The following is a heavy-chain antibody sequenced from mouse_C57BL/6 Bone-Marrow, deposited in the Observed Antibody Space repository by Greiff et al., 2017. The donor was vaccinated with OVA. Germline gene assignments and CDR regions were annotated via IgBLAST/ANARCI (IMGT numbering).Heavy chain of an antibody. Sequence: QVQLQQPGAELVKPGASVKLSCKASGYTFTSYWMHWVKQRPGQGLEWIGMIHPNSGSTNYNEKFKSKATLTVDKSSSTAYMQLSSLTSEGSAVYYCAVLGGGYYFDYWGQGTTLTVSS. CDR2: IHPNSGST. CDR3: AVLGGGYYFDY. V-gene: IGHV1-64*01. D-gene: IGHD4-1*01. J-gene: IGHJ2*01. CDR1: GYTFTSYW.